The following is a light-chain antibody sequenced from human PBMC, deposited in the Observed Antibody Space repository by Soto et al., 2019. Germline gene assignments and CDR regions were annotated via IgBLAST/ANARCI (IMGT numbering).Light chain of an antibody. CDR1: QSVSSN. CDR3: QQYNNWRT. CDR2: GAS. V-gene: IGKV3-15*01. Sequence: IVITQSPATLSVSPGERATLSGRASQSVSSNLAWYQQKPGQAPRLLIYGASTRATGIPARFSGSGSGTEFTLTISSLQSEDFAVYYCQQYNNWRTFGQGTKVDIK. J-gene: IGKJ1*01.